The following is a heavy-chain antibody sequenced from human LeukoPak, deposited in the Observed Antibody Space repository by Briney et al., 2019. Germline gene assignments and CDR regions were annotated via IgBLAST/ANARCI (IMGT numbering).Heavy chain of an antibody. Sequence: GGSLRLSCAASGFTFSSYAMHWVRQAPGKGLEWVAVISYDGSNKYYADSVKGRFTISRDSAKNSLYLQMNSLRAEDTAVYYCARTRDGSWAFDIWGQGTMVTVSS. J-gene: IGHJ3*02. D-gene: IGHD5-24*01. CDR1: GFTFSSYA. CDR3: ARTRDGSWAFDI. CDR2: ISYDGSNK. V-gene: IGHV3-30*04.